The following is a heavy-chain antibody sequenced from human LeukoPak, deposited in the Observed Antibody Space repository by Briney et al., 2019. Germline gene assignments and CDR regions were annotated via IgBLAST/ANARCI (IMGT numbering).Heavy chain of an antibody. J-gene: IGHJ6*02. CDR2: IRSKGNNYAT. D-gene: IGHD3-9*01. CDR3: TRQPLRYSDPPAYYFYALDV. V-gene: IGHV3-73*01. CDR1: GFTFSGSA. Sequence: PGGSLRLSCAASGFTFSGSAMHWVRQASGKGLEWVGRIRSKGNNYATAYAGSVKGRFTISRDDSKNTTYLQMNSLQTEDTAVYYCTRQPLRYSDPPAYYFYALDVWGQGTTVTVSS.